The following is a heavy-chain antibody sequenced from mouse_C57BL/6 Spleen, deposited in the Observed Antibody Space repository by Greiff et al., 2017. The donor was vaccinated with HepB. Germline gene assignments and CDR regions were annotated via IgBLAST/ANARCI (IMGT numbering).Heavy chain of an antibody. CDR3: AGHARGSSPHWYFDV. CDR2: INPNNGGT. D-gene: IGHD1-1*01. CDR1: GYTFTDYN. J-gene: IGHJ1*03. Sequence: EVQLQQSGPDLVKPGASVKMSCKASGYTFTDYNMHWVKQSHGKSLEWIGYINPNNGGTSYNQNFKGKATLTVNKSSSTAYMELRSLTSEDSAVYYCAGHARGSSPHWYFDVWGTGTTVTVSS. V-gene: IGHV1-22*01.